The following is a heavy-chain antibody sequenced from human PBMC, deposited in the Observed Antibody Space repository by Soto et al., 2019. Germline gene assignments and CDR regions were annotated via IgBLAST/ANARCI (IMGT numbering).Heavy chain of an antibody. Sequence: SLKVSCKSSGSTFSSYAINLGRQAPWQVVEWMGGIIPIFGTANYAQKFQGRVTITADESTSTAYMELSSLRSEDTAVYYCAREEIAAAGPYYYYGMDVWGQGTTVTVSS. CDR1: GSTFSSYA. V-gene: IGHV1-69*01. CDR2: IIPIFGTA. CDR3: AREEIAAAGPYYYYGMDV. J-gene: IGHJ6*02. D-gene: IGHD6-13*01.